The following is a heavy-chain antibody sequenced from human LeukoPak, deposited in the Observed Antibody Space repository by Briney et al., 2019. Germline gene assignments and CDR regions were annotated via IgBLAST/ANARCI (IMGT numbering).Heavy chain of an antibody. CDR3: TKGGKGFPLGLRFDS. D-gene: IGHD2-21*01. J-gene: IGHJ4*02. V-gene: IGHV4-61*01. Sequence: PSDTLSLTCTVSGGSISAISGGPYYWTWIRQPPGNGLEWIGYIYYSGSTNYNPSLKSRVTISVDTSKHQFSLKLTSLTAADTAVYYCTKGGKGFPLGLRFDSWGQGTLVSVSS. CDR1: GGSISAISGGPYY. CDR2: IYYSGST.